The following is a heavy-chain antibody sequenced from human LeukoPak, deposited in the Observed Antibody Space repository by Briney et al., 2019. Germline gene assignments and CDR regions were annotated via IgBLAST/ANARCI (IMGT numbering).Heavy chain of an antibody. J-gene: IGHJ3*02. CDR1: GGSISSGAYS. CDR2: IYHNGST. V-gene: IGHV4-30-2*01. Sequence: SQTLSLTCAVSGGSISSGAYSWSWIRQPPGKGLEWIGYIYHNGSTYYSPSLKSRVTISVDRSKNQFSLRLTSVTAADTAVYYXXXXXMVRAHFGTFDIWGQGTMVTVSS. CDR3: XXXXMVRAHFGTFDI. D-gene: IGHD3-10*01.